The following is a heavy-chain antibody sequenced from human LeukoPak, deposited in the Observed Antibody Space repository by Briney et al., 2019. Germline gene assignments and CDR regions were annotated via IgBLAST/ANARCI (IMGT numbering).Heavy chain of an antibody. J-gene: IGHJ4*02. CDR1: GFTFSSYA. D-gene: IGHD3-22*01. V-gene: IGHV3-30-3*01. CDR3: ARSQSTFLLYYYDSSGFLIKD. Sequence: PGGSLRLSCAASGFTFSSYAMHWVRQAPGKGLEWVAVISYDGSNKYYADSVQGRFTISRDNSKNTLYLQMSSLRAEDTAMYYCARSQSTFLLYYYDSSGFLIKDWGQGTLLTVSS. CDR2: ISYDGSNK.